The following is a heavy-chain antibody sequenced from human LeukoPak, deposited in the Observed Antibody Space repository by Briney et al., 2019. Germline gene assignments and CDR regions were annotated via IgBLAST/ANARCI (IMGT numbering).Heavy chain of an antibody. CDR2: IKQDGSEV. J-gene: IGHJ6*03. D-gene: IGHD3-16*01. Sequence: GGSLRLSCAASGFTFSTYWMSWVRQAPGKGLEWVANIKQDGSEVNYVDSVKGRFSISRDNAKNSLDLQMESLRGEDTAVYYCTRDRGVTVLSYFYYYMDVWGKGTTVTVSS. CDR1: GFTFSTYW. CDR3: TRDRGVTVLSYFYYYMDV. V-gene: IGHV3-7*01.